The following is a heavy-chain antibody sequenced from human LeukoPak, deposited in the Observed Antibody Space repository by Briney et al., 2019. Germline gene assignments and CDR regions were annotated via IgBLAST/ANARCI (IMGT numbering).Heavy chain of an antibody. CDR1: GGSFSGYY. CDR3: ARGLHYDILTGGMDV. D-gene: IGHD3-9*01. J-gene: IGHJ6*02. CDR2: MSHTGAT. V-gene: IGHV4-34*01. Sequence: SETLSLTCAVFGGSFSGYYWSWIRQSPEKGLEWIGEMSHTGATNYNPSLKSRVTVSVDTSKKQFSLNLRSVTAADTAVYYCARGLHYDILTGGMDVWGQGTTVIVSS.